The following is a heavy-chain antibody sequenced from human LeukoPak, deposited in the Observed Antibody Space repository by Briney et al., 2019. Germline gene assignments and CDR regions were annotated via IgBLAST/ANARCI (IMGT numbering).Heavy chain of an antibody. V-gene: IGHV1-18*01. Sequence: GASVKVSCKASGYTFTSYGISWVRQAPGQGLEWMGWISAYNGNTNYAQKLQGRVTMTTDTSTSTAYMELRSLRSDDTAVYYCARDRIVVPLSGSHVDYWGQGTLVTVSS. CDR3: ARDRIVVPLSGSHVDY. D-gene: IGHD3-22*01. CDR1: GYTFTSYG. CDR2: ISAYNGNT. J-gene: IGHJ4*02.